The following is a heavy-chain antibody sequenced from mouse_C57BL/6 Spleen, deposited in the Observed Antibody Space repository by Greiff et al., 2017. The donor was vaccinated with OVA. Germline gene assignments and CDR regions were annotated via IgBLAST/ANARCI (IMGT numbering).Heavy chain of an antibody. J-gene: IGHJ4*01. Sequence: QVQLKESGPGLVQPSQSLSITCTVSGFSLTSYGVHWVRQPPGKGLEWLGVIWSGGSTDYNAAFISRLSISKDNSKSQVFFKMNSLQADDTAIYYCAKNLGPREAMDYWGQGTSVTVSS. D-gene: IGHD4-1*01. CDR1: GFSLTSYG. CDR3: AKNLGPREAMDY. V-gene: IGHV2-4*01. CDR2: IWSGGST.